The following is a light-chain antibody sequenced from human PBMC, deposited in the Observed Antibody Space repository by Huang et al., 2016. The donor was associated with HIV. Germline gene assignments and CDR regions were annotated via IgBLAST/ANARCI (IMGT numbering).Light chain of an antibody. CDR1: QSVRNN. CDR2: GAS. CDR3: QQYNNWPPEYT. V-gene: IGKV3-15*01. J-gene: IGKJ2*01. Sequence: EIVMTQSPATLSVSPGERATLSCRASQSVRNNLAWYPQKPGLAPPLLIYGASTRATGIPARFSGSGSGTRFTLTISSLQSEDFAVYYCQQYNNWPPEYTFGQGTKLEIK.